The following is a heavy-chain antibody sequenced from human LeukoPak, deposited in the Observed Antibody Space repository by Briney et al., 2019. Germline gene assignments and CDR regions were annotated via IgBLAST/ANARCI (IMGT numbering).Heavy chain of an antibody. J-gene: IGHJ4*02. D-gene: IGHD2-2*01. Sequence: TSQTLSLTCTVSGGSISSGDYYWSWIRQPPGKGLEWIGYIYYSGSTYYNPSLKSRVTISVDTSKNQFSLKLSSVTAADTAVYYCARDRARDIVVVPAVWGQETLVTVSS. V-gene: IGHV4-30-4*08. CDR1: GGSISSGDYY. CDR3: ARDRARDIVVVPAV. CDR2: IYYSGST.